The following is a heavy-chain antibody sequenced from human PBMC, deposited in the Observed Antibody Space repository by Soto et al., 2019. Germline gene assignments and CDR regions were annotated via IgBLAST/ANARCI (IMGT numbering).Heavy chain of an antibody. CDR1: GYDFTAYD. D-gene: IGHD6-13*01. V-gene: IGHV1-8*02. CDR2: MNPINGAT. CDR3: GRGPSPRAPAGGTPYYYAMDV. J-gene: IGHJ6*02. Sequence: QVQLVQSGAEAKQSGASVKVSCKASGYDFTAYDINWVRQASGQGLEWMEWMNPINGATGPARRFQGRVSLSRNTATGTAYLELTSLRSDDTAVYYCGRGPSPRAPAGGTPYYYAMDVWGQGTTVTVSS.